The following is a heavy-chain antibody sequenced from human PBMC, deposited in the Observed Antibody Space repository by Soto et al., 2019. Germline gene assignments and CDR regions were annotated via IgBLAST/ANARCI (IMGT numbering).Heavy chain of an antibody. Sequence: ASVKVSCKASGYTFTGYYMHWVRQAPGQGLEWMGWINPNSGGTNYAQKFQGRVTMTRDTSISTAYMELSRLRSDDTAVYYCARSYIWNYMARSWGQGTLVTVSS. CDR2: INPNSGGT. D-gene: IGHD1-7*01. J-gene: IGHJ4*02. CDR3: ARSYIWNYMARS. V-gene: IGHV1-2*02. CDR1: GYTFTGYY.